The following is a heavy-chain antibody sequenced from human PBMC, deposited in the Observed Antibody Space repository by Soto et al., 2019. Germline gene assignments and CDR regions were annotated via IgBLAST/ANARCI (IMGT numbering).Heavy chain of an antibody. Sequence: QVLLVESGGGLVKPGGSLRLSCATSGFIFSDYYMHWIRQAPGKGLEWISYISGNGRIIQYADSAKGRFTISRDNAQNSLYHQMNSLRDEDTALYFCARDFDADSRTDFDYWGQGTLVTLSS. CDR3: ARDFDADSRTDFDY. CDR2: ISGNGRII. D-gene: IGHD4-17*01. CDR1: GFIFSDYY. J-gene: IGHJ4*02. V-gene: IGHV3-11*01.